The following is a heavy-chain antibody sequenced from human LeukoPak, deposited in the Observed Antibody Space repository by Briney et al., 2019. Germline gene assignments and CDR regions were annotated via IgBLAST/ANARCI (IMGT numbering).Heavy chain of an antibody. D-gene: IGHD3-22*01. CDR2: ISGDGGST. J-gene: IGHJ4*02. CDR1: GFTFDDYA. Sequence: PGGSLRLSCAASGFTFDDYAMHWVRQAPGKGLEWVSLISGDGGSTYYADSVKGRFTISRDNSKNSLYLQTNSLGTEDTALYYCAKGQYYYDSSGPIDYWGQGTLVTVSS. CDR3: AKGQYYYDSSGPIDY. V-gene: IGHV3-43*02.